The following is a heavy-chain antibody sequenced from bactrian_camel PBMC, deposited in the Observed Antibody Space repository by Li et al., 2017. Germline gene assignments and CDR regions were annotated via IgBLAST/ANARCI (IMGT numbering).Heavy chain of an antibody. J-gene: IGHJ4*01. Sequence: LVESGGGLVQPGGSLRLSCAASGLTFSNYYTNWDRQAPGRGLEWVSSINSRGSSTYYSDSVKGRFTISRDNAKNTVYLQMSSLKSEDTALYYCAADQGSGGLDTGFFLWGQGTQVTVS. V-gene: IGHV3-2*01. CDR3: AADQGSGGLDTGFFL. CDR1: GLTFSNYY. D-gene: IGHD5*01. CDR2: INSRGSST.